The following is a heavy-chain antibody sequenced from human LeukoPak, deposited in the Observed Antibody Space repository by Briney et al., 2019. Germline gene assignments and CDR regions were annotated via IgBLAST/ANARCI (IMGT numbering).Heavy chain of an antibody. D-gene: IGHD5-18*01. Sequence: PSETLSLTCTVSGYSISSGYYWSWIRQSPGKGLEWIGYIHSTGSTLYNPSLKSRITISADTSRNQFSLNLSSVTAADTAVYYCARGSGYSFDEYYFDYWGQGTLVTVSS. V-gene: IGHV4-61*01. CDR3: ARGSGYSFDEYYFDY. CDR2: IHSTGST. J-gene: IGHJ4*02. CDR1: GYSISSGYY.